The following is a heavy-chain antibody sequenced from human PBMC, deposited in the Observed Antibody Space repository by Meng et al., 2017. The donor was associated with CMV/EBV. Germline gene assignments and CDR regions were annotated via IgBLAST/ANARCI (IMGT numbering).Heavy chain of an antibody. CDR2: IYWDDDK. CDR1: GFSLSTSGVG. J-gene: IGHJ4*02. Sequence: QITLKESGPTLVRPTQTLPLTCTFSGFSLSTSGVGVGWIRQPPGKALEWLALIYWDDDKRYSPSPKSRLTITKDTSKNQVVLTMTNMDPVDTATYYCAHLDTAKLHFDYWGQGTLVTVSS. CDR3: AHLDTAKLHFDY. D-gene: IGHD5-18*01. V-gene: IGHV2-5*02.